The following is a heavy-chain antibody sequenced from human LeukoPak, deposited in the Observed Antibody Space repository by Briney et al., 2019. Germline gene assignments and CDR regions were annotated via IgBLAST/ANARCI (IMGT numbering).Heavy chain of an antibody. D-gene: IGHD3-3*01. V-gene: IGHV1-8*02. CDR3: ARGTGPWSGYLTSMNDAFDI. CDR2: MNPNSGNT. CDR1: GGTFSSYA. J-gene: IGHJ3*02. Sequence: ASVKVSCKASGGTFSSYAISWVRQAPGQGLEWMGWMNPNSGNTGYAQKFQGRVTMTRDTSIRTAYMELSSLRSEDTAVYYCARGTGPWSGYLTSMNDAFDIWGQGTMVTVSS.